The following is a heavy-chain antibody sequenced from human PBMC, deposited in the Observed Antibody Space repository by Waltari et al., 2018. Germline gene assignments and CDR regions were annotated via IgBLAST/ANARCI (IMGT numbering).Heavy chain of an antibody. CDR3: ARGATQGYNGFDP. CDR1: GGSISSYY. Sequence: QVQLQESGPGLVKPSEPLSLTCTGSGGSISSYYWSWIRQPDRKGLEWIGRIYTSGSTNSNPSLKSQVTRAVDKSKNQFSLKLSSVTAADTAVYYCARGATQGYNGFDPWGQGTLVTVSS. CDR2: IYTSGST. J-gene: IGHJ5*02. V-gene: IGHV4-4*07.